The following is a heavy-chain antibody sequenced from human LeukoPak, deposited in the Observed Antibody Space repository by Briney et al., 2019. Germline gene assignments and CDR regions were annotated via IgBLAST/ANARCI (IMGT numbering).Heavy chain of an antibody. V-gene: IGHV3-7*03. CDR3: ARDRSGDGNRGRFDY. J-gene: IGHJ4*02. D-gene: IGHD4-23*01. CDR2: IKHDGSET. Sequence: GGSLRLSCEGSAFIFSGHWMNWVRQTPGKGLEWVANIKHDGSETYYVDSVKGRFTISRDNAKNSLYLQMNSLRAEDTAVYYCARDRSGDGNRGRFDYWGQGTLVTVSS. CDR1: AFIFSGHW.